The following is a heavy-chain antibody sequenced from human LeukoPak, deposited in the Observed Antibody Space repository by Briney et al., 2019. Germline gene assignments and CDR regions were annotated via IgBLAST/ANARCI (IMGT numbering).Heavy chain of an antibody. J-gene: IGHJ4*02. CDR2: INHSGST. Sequence: TETLSLTCAVYGGSFSGCYWSWIRQPPGKGLEWIGEINHSGSTNYNPSLKSRVTISVDTSKNQFSLKLSSVTAADTAVYYCARGQGVAAAQFDYWGQGTLVTVSS. CDR3: ARGQGVAAAQFDY. CDR1: GGSFSGCY. D-gene: IGHD6-13*01. V-gene: IGHV4-34*01.